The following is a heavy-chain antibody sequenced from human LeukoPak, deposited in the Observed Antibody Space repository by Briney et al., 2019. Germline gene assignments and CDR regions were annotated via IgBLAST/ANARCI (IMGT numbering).Heavy chain of an antibody. D-gene: IGHD2-21*01. V-gene: IGHV4-39*07. J-gene: IGHJ4*02. CDR2: FYYSGAT. CDR3: ATSIGWPNVFDH. Sequence: SETLSLTCTVSGGSISTSTYYWGWVRQPPGKGLEWIGSFYYSGATYYNPSLKSRVTISEDTSVNQFSLRLRSVTAADTAVYYCATSIGWPNVFDHWGQGILVTVSS. CDR1: GGSISTSTYY.